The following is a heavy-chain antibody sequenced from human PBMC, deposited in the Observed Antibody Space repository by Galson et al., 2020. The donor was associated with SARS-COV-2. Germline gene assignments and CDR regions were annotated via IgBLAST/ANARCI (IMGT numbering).Heavy chain of an antibody. CDR3: SRGLTEDSSSPWWGNYYYGMDV. CDR1: EYTFTVYY. V-gene: IGHV1-2*04. Sequence: ASVKVSCKASEYTFTVYYIHWARQAPGQGLEWMGCINHNSGGTNYAQKFQGWVTLTRDTSISTAYMEMSRLKSDDTAVYFCSRGLTEDSSSPWWGNYYYGMDVWGQGTTVSVSS. CDR2: INHNSGGT. D-gene: IGHD6-6*01. J-gene: IGHJ6*02.